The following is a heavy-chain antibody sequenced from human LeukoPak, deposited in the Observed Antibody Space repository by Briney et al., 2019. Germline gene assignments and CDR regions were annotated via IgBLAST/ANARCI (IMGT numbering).Heavy chain of an antibody. CDR3: AREVGATHY. Sequence: SETLSLTCTVYGGSISSYYWSWIRQSPGKGLEWIGYTYYSGITNYNPSLKNRGTISVDTSKNQFSLELRSVTAADTAVYYCAREVGATHYWGQGTLVTVSS. CDR1: GGSISSYY. J-gene: IGHJ4*02. D-gene: IGHD1-26*01. CDR2: TYYSGIT. V-gene: IGHV4-59*01.